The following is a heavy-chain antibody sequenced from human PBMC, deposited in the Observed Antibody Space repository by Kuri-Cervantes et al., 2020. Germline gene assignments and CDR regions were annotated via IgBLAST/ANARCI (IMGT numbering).Heavy chain of an antibody. Sequence: ASVKVSCKASGYTLSGYYMHWVRQAPGQGLEWMGWINPNRGGTIYAQTFQGRVTMTRDTSINTAYMELSRLTSDDTAVYYCARAPTGTTGYYYMDVWGKGTTVTVSS. CDR1: GYTLSGYY. CDR3: ARAPTGTTGYYYMDV. V-gene: IGHV1-2*02. CDR2: INPNRGGT. J-gene: IGHJ6*03. D-gene: IGHD1-1*01.